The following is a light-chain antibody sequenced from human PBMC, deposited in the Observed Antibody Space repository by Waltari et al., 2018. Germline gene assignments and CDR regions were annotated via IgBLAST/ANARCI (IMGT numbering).Light chain of an antibody. J-gene: IGLJ1*01. CDR2: DVY. CDR3: SSYTDTKTYV. CDR1: RSDVGAYNH. Sequence: QSALTQPASVSGSPGQSITISCTGTRSDVGAYNHVSWFRQYPGKAPELIIYDVYNRPFGVSGRFSGSKSGNTASLTISGLQAGDDGDYYCSSYTDTKTYVFGSGTTVSVV. V-gene: IGLV2-14*01.